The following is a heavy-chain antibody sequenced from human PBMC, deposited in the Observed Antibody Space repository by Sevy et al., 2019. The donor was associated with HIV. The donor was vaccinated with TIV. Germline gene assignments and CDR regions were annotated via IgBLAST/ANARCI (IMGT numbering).Heavy chain of an antibody. D-gene: IGHD2-2*01. CDR3: ARDMLGYCSSTSCYAEGYFDY. J-gene: IGHJ4*02. Sequence: SETLSLTCTVSGGSISSYYWSWIRQPPGKGLEWMGYIYYSGSTNYNPSLKSRVTISVDTSKNQFSLKLSSVTAADTAVYYCARDMLGYCSSTSCYAEGYFDYWGQGTLVTVSS. V-gene: IGHV4-59*01. CDR1: GGSISSYY. CDR2: IYYSGST.